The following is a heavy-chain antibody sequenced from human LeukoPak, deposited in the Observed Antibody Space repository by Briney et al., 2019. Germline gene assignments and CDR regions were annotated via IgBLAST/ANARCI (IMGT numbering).Heavy chain of an antibody. Sequence: GGSLRLSCVDSGFAFGSCAMGWVRQAPGRGLEWVSAIRGDGAATYYAASVKSRFTISRDISMKPLSLQMNSLRAEDTAVYYCAKARGIYDNTGPDYWGQGTLVTVSS. CDR3: AKARGIYDNTGPDY. CDR1: GFAFGSCA. V-gene: IGHV3-23*01. CDR2: IRGDGAAT. J-gene: IGHJ4*02. D-gene: IGHD3-22*01.